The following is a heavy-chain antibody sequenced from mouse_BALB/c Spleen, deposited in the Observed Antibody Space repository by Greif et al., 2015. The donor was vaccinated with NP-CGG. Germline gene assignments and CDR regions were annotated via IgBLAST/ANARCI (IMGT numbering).Heavy chain of an antibody. D-gene: IGHD1-2*01. CDR3: ARSSLLPGDY. V-gene: IGHV1S132*01. Sequence: QVQLQQSGAELVKPGASVKLSCKTSGYTFTSYWIQWVKQRPGQGLGWIGEVFPGTGSTYYNEKFKGKATLTIDTSSSTAYMQLSSLTSEDSAVYFCARSSLLPGDYWGQGTSVTVSS. CDR2: VFPGTGST. CDR1: GYTFTSYW. J-gene: IGHJ4*01.